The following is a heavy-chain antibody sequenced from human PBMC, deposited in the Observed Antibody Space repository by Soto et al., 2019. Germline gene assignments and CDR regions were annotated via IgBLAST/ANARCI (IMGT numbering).Heavy chain of an antibody. J-gene: IGHJ4*02. CDR3: ARAVDSSSFGFYFDY. V-gene: IGHV4-30-4*01. CDR2: IYYSEST. CDR1: GGSISSGDYY. Sequence: SETLSLTCTVSGGSISSGDYYWSWIRQPPGKGLEWIGYIYYSESTYYNPSLKSRVTISVDTSKNQFSLKLSSVTAADTAVYYCARAVDSSSFGFYFDYWGQGTLVTVSS. D-gene: IGHD6-6*01.